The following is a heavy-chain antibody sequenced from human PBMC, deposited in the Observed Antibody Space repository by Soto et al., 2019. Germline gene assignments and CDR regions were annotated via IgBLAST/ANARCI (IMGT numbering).Heavy chain of an antibody. D-gene: IGHD4-4*01. CDR2: ISYDGSSK. CDR3: AKEGPYSKDYYYYGMDV. Sequence: PGGSLRLSCAASGFTFSSYGMHWVRQAPGKGLEWVAVISYDGSSKYYADSVKGRFTISRDNSKNTLYLQMNGLRAEDTAVYYCAKEGPYSKDYYYYGMDVWGQGTTVTVSS. J-gene: IGHJ6*02. V-gene: IGHV3-30*18. CDR1: GFTFSSYG.